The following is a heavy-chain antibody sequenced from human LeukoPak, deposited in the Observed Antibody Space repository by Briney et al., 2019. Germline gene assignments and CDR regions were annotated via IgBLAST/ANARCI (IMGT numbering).Heavy chain of an antibody. CDR1: GGSFSGYY. V-gene: IGHV4-34*01. D-gene: IGHD3-10*01. J-gene: IGHJ4*02. CDR2: INHSGST. CDR3: ARGGSGEGY. Sequence: SETLSLTCAVYGGSFSGYYWSWIRQPPGKGLEWIGEINHSGSTNYNPSLKSRVTISIDTSKNQFSLKLSSVTAADTALYYCARGGSGEGYWGQGTLVTVSS.